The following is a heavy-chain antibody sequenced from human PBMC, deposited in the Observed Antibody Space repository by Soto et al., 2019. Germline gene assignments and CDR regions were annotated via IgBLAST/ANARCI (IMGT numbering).Heavy chain of an antibody. CDR1: GFTFSSYA. J-gene: IGHJ4*02. CDR2: ISGSGGST. CDR3: AKTPTGIAAGGEYYFDY. Sequence: GGSLRLSCAASGFTFSSYAMSWVRQAPGKGLEWVSAISGSGGSTYYADSVKGRFTISRDNSKNTLYLQMNSLRAEDTAVYYCAKTPTGIAAGGEYYFDYWGQGTLVTVSS. V-gene: IGHV3-23*01. D-gene: IGHD6-13*01.